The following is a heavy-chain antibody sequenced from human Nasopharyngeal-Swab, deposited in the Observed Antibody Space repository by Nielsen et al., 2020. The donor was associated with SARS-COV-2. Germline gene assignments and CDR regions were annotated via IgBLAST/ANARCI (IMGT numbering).Heavy chain of an antibody. CDR3: ARDGMGGYPLYSFDS. CDR2: IWSDGSNK. V-gene: IGHV3-33*01. CDR1: GFTSSSHG. J-gene: IGHJ4*02. Sequence: GGSLRLSCAASGFTSSSHGMHWVRQAPGKGLEWVAVIWSDGSNKIYTDSVKGRFTFSRDNSKNTLYLQMNSLRAEDTAVYYCARDGMGGYPLYSFDSWGQGTLVTVSS. D-gene: IGHD1-26*01.